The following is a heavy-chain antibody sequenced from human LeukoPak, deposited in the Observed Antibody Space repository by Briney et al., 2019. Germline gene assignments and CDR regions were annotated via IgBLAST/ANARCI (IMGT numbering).Heavy chain of an antibody. CDR2: IYTSGST. Sequence: SETLSLTCTVSGGSISSYYWSWIRQPAGKGLEWIGRIYTSGSTKYNPSLKSRVTISVDTSKNQFSLKLSSVTAADTAVYYCARHYSWGISSGYYYWSRQCDAFDIWGQGTMVTVSS. D-gene: IGHD3-22*01. CDR1: GGSISSYY. CDR3: ARHYSWGISSGYYYWSRQCDAFDI. V-gene: IGHV4-4*07. J-gene: IGHJ3*02.